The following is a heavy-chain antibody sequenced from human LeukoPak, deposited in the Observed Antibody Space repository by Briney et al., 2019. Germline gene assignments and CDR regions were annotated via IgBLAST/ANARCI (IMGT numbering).Heavy chain of an antibody. V-gene: IGHV3-23*01. CDR1: GFTFSSYA. CDR2: ISGSGGST. D-gene: IGHD1-1*01. J-gene: IGHJ6*02. CDR3: AKGTGTTKGFFYYAMDV. Sequence: GGSLRLSCAASGFTFSSYAMSWVRQAPGKGLEWVSGISGSGGSTYYADSVKGRFTISRDNSKNTLYLQMNSLRAEDTAVYYCAKGTGTTKGFFYYAMDVWGQGTTATVSS.